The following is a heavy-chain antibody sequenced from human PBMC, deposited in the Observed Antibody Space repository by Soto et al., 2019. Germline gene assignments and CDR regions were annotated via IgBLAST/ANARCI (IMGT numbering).Heavy chain of an antibody. CDR3: AKGRMLSSTSCPFDY. Sequence: GGSLRLSCAASGFTFSSYAMSWVRQAPGKGLEWVSAVSGSGGSTYYADSVKGRFTISRDNPKNTLYLQMNSLRAEDTAVYYCAKGRMLSSTSCPFDYWGQGTLVTVSS. J-gene: IGHJ4*02. V-gene: IGHV3-23*01. D-gene: IGHD2-2*01. CDR2: VSGSGGST. CDR1: GFTFSSYA.